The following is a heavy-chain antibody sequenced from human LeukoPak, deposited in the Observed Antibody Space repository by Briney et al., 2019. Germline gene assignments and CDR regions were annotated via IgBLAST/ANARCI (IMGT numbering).Heavy chain of an antibody. Sequence: ASVKVSCKASGYTFTSYDINWVRQATGQGLEWMGWMNPNSGNTGYAQKFQGRVTITRNTSISTAYMELSSLRSEDTAVYYCARGAPYDFWSGYYSELMDVWGKGTTVTVSS. CDR2: MNPNSGNT. V-gene: IGHV1-8*03. J-gene: IGHJ6*04. CDR1: GYTFTSYD. D-gene: IGHD3-3*01. CDR3: ARGAPYDFWSGYYSELMDV.